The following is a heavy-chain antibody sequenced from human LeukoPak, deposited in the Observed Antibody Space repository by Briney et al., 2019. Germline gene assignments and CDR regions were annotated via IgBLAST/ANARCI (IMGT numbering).Heavy chain of an antibody. V-gene: IGHV3-48*02. D-gene: IGHD3-3*01. CDR1: GFTFSSYS. CDR3: ARAHTLFWEFDAFDI. J-gene: IGHJ3*02. Sequence: QPGGSLRLSCAASGFTFSSYSMNWVRQAPGKGLEWVSSITSSSTIYYAESSKGRVTISIDNSKNSLYLQMNSLGDEGTGVYFCARAHTLFWEFDAFDIWGGGTMVTVSS. CDR2: ITSSSTI.